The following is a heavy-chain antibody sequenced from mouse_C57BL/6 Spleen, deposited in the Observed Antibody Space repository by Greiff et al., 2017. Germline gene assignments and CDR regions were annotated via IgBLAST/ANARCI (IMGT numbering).Heavy chain of an antibody. CDR2: INYDGSST. D-gene: IGHD1-1*01. J-gene: IGHJ1*03. V-gene: IGHV5-16*01. CDR3: ARGGYGSNFDV. Sequence: EVKLMESEGGLVQPGSSMKLSCTASGFTFSDYYMAWVRQVPEKGLEWVANINYDGSSTYYLDSLKSRFIISRDNAKNILYLQMNSLKSEDTATYYYARGGYGSNFDVWGTGTTVTVSS. CDR1: GFTFSDYY.